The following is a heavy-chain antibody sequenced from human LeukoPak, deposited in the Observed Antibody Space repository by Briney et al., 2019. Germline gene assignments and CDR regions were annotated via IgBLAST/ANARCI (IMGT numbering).Heavy chain of an antibody. CDR2: IYYSGST. D-gene: IGHD4-17*01. Sequence: TSETLSLTCTVSGGSISSYYWSWIRQPPGKGLEWIGYIYYSGSTNYNPSLKNRVTISVDTSKDQFSLKLSSVTAADTAVYYCARDPVTTPLDYWGQGTLVTVSS. J-gene: IGHJ4*02. CDR1: GGSISSYY. V-gene: IGHV4-59*12. CDR3: ARDPVTTPLDY.